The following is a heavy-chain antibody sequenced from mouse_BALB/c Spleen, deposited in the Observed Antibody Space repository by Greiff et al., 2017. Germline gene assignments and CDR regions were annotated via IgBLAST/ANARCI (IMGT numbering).Heavy chain of an antibody. Sequence: EVQLVESGGGLVQPGGSRKLSCAASGFTFSSFGMHWVRQAPEKGLEWVAYISSGSSTIYYADTVKGRFTISRDNPKNTLFLQMTSLRSEDTAMYYCARSYYYGGDYWGQGTSVTVSS. D-gene: IGHD1-1*01. J-gene: IGHJ4*01. CDR2: ISSGSSTI. V-gene: IGHV5-17*02. CDR1: GFTFSSFG. CDR3: ARSYYYGGDY.